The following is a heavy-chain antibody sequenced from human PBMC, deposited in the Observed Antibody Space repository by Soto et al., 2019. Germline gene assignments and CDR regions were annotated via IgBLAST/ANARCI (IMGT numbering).Heavy chain of an antibody. J-gene: IGHJ4*02. CDR2: IYHSRSN. V-gene: IGHV4-30-2*01. CDR1: CGSISSCGYS. D-gene: IGHD6-13*01. Sequence: PSETLSLTCAVSCGSISSCGYSWSWIRQPPGKGLEWIGYIYHSRSNYYNPSLKSRVTISIARTKNQFSLKLSSVTAADTAVYYCASGQHLVRYYWGQGTLVTVS. CDR3: ASGQHLVRYY.